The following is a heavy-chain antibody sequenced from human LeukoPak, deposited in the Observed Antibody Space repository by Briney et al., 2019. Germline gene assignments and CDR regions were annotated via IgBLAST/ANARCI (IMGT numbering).Heavy chain of an antibody. CDR2: INHSGST. Sequence: SETLSLTCAVYGGSFSGYYWSWIRQPPGKGLEWIGEINHSGSTNYNPSLKSRVSISIDTSNNDLSLKVTSVTAADTAGCYCARAPWAYGNYVHAFDIWGQGTMVTVSS. CDR1: GGSFSGYY. D-gene: IGHD4-11*01. CDR3: ARAPWAYGNYVHAFDI. V-gene: IGHV4-34*01. J-gene: IGHJ3*02.